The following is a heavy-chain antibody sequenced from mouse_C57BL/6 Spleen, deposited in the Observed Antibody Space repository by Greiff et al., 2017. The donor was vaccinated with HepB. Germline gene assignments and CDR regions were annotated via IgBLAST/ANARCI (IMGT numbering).Heavy chain of an antibody. CDR2: ISDGGSYT. V-gene: IGHV5-4*03. CDR3: ARARDYYGSSYYAMDY. D-gene: IGHD1-1*01. Sequence: EVMLVESGGGLVKPGGSLKLSCAASGFTFSSYAMSWVRQTPEKRLEWVATISDGGSYTYYPDNVKGRFTISRDNAKNNLYLQMSHLKSEDTAMYYCARARDYYGSSYYAMDYWGQGTSVTVSS. J-gene: IGHJ4*01. CDR1: GFTFSSYA.